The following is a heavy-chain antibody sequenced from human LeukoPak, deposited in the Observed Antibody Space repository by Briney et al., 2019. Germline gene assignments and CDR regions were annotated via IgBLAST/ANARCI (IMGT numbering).Heavy chain of an antibody. V-gene: IGHV3-33*01. CDR2: IWYDGTKK. CDR3: ARKLPPLATYYFDH. CDR1: GFTFSSFG. D-gene: IGHD1-7*01. Sequence: GGSLRLSCAASGFTFSSFGMHWVRQAPGKGLEWVAFIWYDGTKKYYADSVKGRLTISRDNSKNTLYLQMNSLRAEDTAVYYCARKLPPLATYYFDHWGQVTLVTVSS. J-gene: IGHJ4*02.